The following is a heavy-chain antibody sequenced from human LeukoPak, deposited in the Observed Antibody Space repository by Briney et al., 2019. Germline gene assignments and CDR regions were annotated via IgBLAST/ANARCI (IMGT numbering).Heavy chain of an antibody. J-gene: IGHJ4*02. V-gene: IGHV3-43*01. Sequence: GSLRLSCAASGFMFDDYSMHWVRQAPGKGLEWVSLISWDGGSTHYADSVEGRFTISRDNSKNSLYLQMNSLRAEDTAVYYCARGGITIFGVVIQYYFDNWGQGTLVTVSS. CDR2: ISWDGGST. CDR3: ARGGITIFGVVIQYYFDN. CDR1: GFMFDDYS. D-gene: IGHD3-3*01.